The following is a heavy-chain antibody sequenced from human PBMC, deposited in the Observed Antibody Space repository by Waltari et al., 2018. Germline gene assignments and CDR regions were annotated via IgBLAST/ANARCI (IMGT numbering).Heavy chain of an antibody. D-gene: IGHD3-10*02. CDR3: VSSGSYSYYFDY. J-gene: IGHJ4*02. V-gene: IGHV1-69*01. Sequence: QVQLVQSGAEVKKPGSSVKVSCKASGGTFSSYAISWVRQAPGQGLEWMGGLILIFGTANYAQKFQGIVTITADESTSTAYMELSSLRSEDTAVYYCVSSGSYSYYFDYWGQGTLVTVSS. CDR2: LILIFGTA. CDR1: GGTFSSYA.